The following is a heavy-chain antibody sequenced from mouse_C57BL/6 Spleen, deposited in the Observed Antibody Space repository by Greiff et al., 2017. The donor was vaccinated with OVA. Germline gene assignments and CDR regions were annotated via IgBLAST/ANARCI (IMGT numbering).Heavy chain of an antibody. J-gene: IGHJ2*01. D-gene: IGHD1-1*01. CDR3: ARGYYYGSSQYYFDY. Sequence: QVQLQQPVAELVMPGASVKLSCKASGYTFTSYWMHWVKQRPGQGLEWIGEIDPSDSYTNYNQKFKGKSTLTVDKSSSTAYMQLSSLTSEDSAVYYCARGYYYGSSQYYFDYWGQGTTLTVSS. V-gene: IGHV1-69*01. CDR1: GYTFTSYW. CDR2: IDPSDSYT.